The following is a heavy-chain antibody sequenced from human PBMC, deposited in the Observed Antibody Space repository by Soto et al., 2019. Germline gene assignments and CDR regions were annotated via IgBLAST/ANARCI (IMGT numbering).Heavy chain of an antibody. CDR1: GGTFNNYV. D-gene: IGHD2-2*01. CDR2: IIPIFGTA. V-gene: IGHV1-69*06. CDR3: AGRCDSTRCRAHFDY. Sequence: ASVKVSCKASGGTFNNYVINWVRQAPGQGLEWMGGIIPIFGTANYAQKFQGRVTSTADKSTSTAYMELNSLRSEDTAVYYCAGRCDSTRCRAHFDYWGQGTLVTVSS. J-gene: IGHJ4*02.